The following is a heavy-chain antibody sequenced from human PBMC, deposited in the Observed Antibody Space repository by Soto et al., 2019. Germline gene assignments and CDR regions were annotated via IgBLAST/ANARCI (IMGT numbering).Heavy chain of an antibody. D-gene: IGHD2-15*01. Sequence: SVKVSCKASGGTFSSYTISWVRQAPGQGLEWMGRIIPILGIANYAQKFQGRVTITADKSTSTAYMKLSSLRSEDTAVYYCAIYRVAATPDFYMDVWGKGTTVTVSS. V-gene: IGHV1-69*02. CDR3: AIYRVAATPDFYMDV. J-gene: IGHJ6*03. CDR1: GGTFSSYT. CDR2: IIPILGIA.